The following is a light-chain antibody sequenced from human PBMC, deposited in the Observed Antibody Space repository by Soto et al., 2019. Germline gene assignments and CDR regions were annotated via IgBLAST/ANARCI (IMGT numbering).Light chain of an antibody. J-gene: IGKJ3*01. CDR1: QSVLYSSNNKNY. Sequence: IVLTQSPDSLAVSLGERATINCKSSQSVLYSSNNKNYLAWYQQKPGQPPKLLIYWASTRESGVPDRFSGGGSGTDFTLTISSLQAEDVAVYYCQQYSIIPLTFGPGTKVDIK. V-gene: IGKV4-1*01. CDR3: QQYSIIPLT. CDR2: WAS.